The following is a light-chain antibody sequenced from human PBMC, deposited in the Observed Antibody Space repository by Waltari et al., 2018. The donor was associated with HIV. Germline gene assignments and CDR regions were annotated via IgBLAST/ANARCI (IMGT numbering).Light chain of an antibody. V-gene: IGLV2-14*03. CDR1: STDSRFYQY. CDR3: ASNRLDYTLI. Sequence: QSALTQPASVSGFLGQSINISCTGISTDSRFYQYVSWYQQYPGKIPRLIIFDINNRPSGVSDNFSGSRSGNSASLTFSGLQAGDEAHYYCASNRLDYTLIFGGGTKLTVL. J-gene: IGLJ2*01. CDR2: DIN.